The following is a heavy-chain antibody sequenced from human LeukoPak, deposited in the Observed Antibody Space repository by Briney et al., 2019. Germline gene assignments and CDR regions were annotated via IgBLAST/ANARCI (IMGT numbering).Heavy chain of an antibody. CDR2: INPSGGST. CDR3: ARDITVGYDSSFFDY. V-gene: IGHV1-46*01. CDR1: GYTFTSYY. Sequence: ASVKVSCKASGYTFTSYYMHWVRQAPGQGLEWMGIINPSGGSTSYAQKFQGRVTMTRDMSTSTVYMELSSLRSEDTAVYYCARDITVGYDSSFFDYWGQGTLVTVSS. J-gene: IGHJ4*02. D-gene: IGHD3-22*01.